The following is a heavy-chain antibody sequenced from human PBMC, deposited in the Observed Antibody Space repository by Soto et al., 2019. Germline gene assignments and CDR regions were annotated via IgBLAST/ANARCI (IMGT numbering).Heavy chain of an antibody. Sequence: QVQLQESGPGLVKPSQTLSLTCTVSGGSISSGDYYWSWIRQPPGKGLEWIGYIYYSGSTYYNPSLKRLVTLAVQTTKTQVALKPNSVTAADTAVYYFARDFRMLGELSPSYFFDYWGQGTLVTVSS. CDR1: GGSISSGDYY. J-gene: IGHJ4*02. D-gene: IGHD3-16*02. CDR2: IYYSGST. CDR3: ARDFRMLGELSPSYFFDY. V-gene: IGHV4-30-4*01.